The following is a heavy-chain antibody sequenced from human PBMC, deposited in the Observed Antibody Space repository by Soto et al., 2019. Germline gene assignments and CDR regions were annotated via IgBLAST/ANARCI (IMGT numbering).Heavy chain of an antibody. J-gene: IGHJ5*02. CDR1: GGSFSGYY. CDR3: ARNLGWFDP. CDR2: INHSGST. Sequence: SETLSLTCAVYGGSFSGYYWSWIRQPPGKGLEWIGEINHSGSTNYNPSLKSRVTISVDTSKNQFSLKLSSVTAADTAVYYCARNLGWFDPWGQGTLVTVSS. V-gene: IGHV4-34*01.